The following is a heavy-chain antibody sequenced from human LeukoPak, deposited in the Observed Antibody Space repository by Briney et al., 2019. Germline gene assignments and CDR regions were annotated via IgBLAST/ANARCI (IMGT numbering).Heavy chain of an antibody. CDR2: IYWDDDK. CDR3: AHSSNYYDILTGYQTTDAFDI. Sequence: SGPTLVKPTQTLTLTCTFSGFSLSTSGVGVGWIRQPPGKALEWLALIYWDDDKRYSPSLKSRLTITKDTSKNQVVLTMTNMDPVDTATYYCAHSSNYYDILTGYQTTDAFDIWGQGTMVTVSS. J-gene: IGHJ3*02. CDR1: GFSLSTSGVG. D-gene: IGHD3-9*01. V-gene: IGHV2-5*02.